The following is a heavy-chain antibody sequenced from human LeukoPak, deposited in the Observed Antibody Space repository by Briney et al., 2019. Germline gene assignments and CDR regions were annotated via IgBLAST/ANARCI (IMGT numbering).Heavy chain of an antibody. V-gene: IGHV3-74*03. Sequence: PGGSLRLSCAASGFAFSKYWMHWVRQAPGKGLVWVSRINSDGSSTAFVDSVKGGFTISRDNAKNALYLQMNNLRAEDTAVYYCARTVYYDRDGAFYRNFDSWGQGTLVTVSS. CDR3: ARTVYYDRDGAFYRNFDS. CDR1: GFAFSKYW. CDR2: INSDGSST. J-gene: IGHJ4*02. D-gene: IGHD5-24*01.